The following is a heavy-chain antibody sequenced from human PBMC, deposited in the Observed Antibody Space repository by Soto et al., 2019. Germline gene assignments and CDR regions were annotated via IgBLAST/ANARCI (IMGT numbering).Heavy chain of an antibody. CDR3: ARRIGESSGYYPVYFDY. V-gene: IGHV5-51*01. D-gene: IGHD3-22*01. CDR1: GYSFSNYW. J-gene: IGHJ4*02. Sequence: EVQLVQSGAEVNKPGESLKISCKTSGYSFSNYWIGWVRQMPGKGLEWMGIIYPGDSDTRYSPSFQGQVTISADKSITTAYLQWSSLKASDTAMYYCARRIGESSGYYPVYFDYWGQGTLVTVSS. CDR2: IYPGDSDT.